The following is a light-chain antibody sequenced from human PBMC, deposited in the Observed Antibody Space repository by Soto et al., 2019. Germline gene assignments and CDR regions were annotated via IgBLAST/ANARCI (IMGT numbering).Light chain of an antibody. Sequence: EIVMTQSPATLSASPGETVTLSCRASQSVRTNLAWYQHKPGQSPRLLIYGASKRATGFPARFSGSGSGTEFTLTISSLQSEDFAVYYCQQYNDNWPTFGQGTKVEIK. CDR1: QSVRTN. CDR3: QQYNDNWPT. J-gene: IGKJ1*01. V-gene: IGKV3-15*01. CDR2: GAS.